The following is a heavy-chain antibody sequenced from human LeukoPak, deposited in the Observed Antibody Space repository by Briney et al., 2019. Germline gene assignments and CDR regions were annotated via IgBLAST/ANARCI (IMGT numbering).Heavy chain of an antibody. CDR3: ARDYGDYGGYYYYFYMDV. D-gene: IGHD4-17*01. CDR2: ISYSGST. J-gene: IGHJ6*03. CDR1: GGSINNYY. Sequence: SETLSLTCTVSGGSINNYYWSWIRQSPGKGLEWIRYISYSGSTDYNPSLKSRVTISVDTSRNQFSLRLSSVTAADTAVYYCARDYGDYGGYYYYFYMDVWGRGTAVTVSS. V-gene: IGHV4-59*12.